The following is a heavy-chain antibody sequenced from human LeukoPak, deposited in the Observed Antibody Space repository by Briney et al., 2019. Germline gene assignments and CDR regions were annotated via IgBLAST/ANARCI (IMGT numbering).Heavy chain of an antibody. CDR1: GFTFSDYY. D-gene: IGHD3-10*01. CDR3: ARSSYTSGSSYFDY. Sequence: PGGSLRLSCAASGFTFSDYYMSWIRQAPGKGLEWLSYISSTTSYTDYADSVKGRFTISRDSAKNSLYLQMNSLRAEDTAVYYCARSSYTSGSSYFDYWGQGTQVTVSA. V-gene: IGHV3-11*03. J-gene: IGHJ4*02. CDR2: ISSTTSYT.